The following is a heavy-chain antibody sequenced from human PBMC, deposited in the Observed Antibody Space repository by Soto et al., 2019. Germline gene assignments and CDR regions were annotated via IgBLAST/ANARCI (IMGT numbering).Heavy chain of an antibody. CDR3: ARDQPIQGAAINYGMDV. Sequence: QVQLVQSGAEVKKPGVSVKVSCKASGYTFTSYGISWVRQAPGQGLEWMGWISAYNGNTNYAQKLQGRVTMTTDTSTSTAYMELRSLRSDDTAVYYCARDQPIQGAAINYGMDVWGQGTTVTVSS. CDR1: GYTFTSYG. CDR2: ISAYNGNT. V-gene: IGHV1-18*01. D-gene: IGHD6-25*01. J-gene: IGHJ6*02.